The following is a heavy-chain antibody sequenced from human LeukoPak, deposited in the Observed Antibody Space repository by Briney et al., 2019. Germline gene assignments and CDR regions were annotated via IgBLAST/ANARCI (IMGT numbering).Heavy chain of an antibody. CDR1: GFTFSSYA. Sequence: GGSLRLSCAASGFTFSSYAMSWVRQAPGKGLEWVGFIRSKAYGGTTEYAASVKGRFTISRDDSKSIAYLQMNSLKTEDTAVYYCTRVTAVAGDDYWGQGTLVTSPQ. CDR2: IRSKAYGGTT. CDR3: TRVTAVAGDDY. V-gene: IGHV3-49*04. J-gene: IGHJ4*02. D-gene: IGHD6-19*01.